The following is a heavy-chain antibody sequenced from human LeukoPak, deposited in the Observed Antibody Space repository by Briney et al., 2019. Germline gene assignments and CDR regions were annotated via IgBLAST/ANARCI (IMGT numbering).Heavy chain of an antibody. CDR3: VRSYDY. J-gene: IGHJ4*02. CDR2: IKTDGSIT. CDR1: GFTFGSYW. Sequence: GGSLRLSCAASGFTFGSYWMHWVRQAPGKGLEWVSRIKTDGSITNYADSVRGRFTISRDNAKKTVYLQMNGLRAEDTAVYYCVRSYDYWGQGTLVTVSS. V-gene: IGHV3-74*01.